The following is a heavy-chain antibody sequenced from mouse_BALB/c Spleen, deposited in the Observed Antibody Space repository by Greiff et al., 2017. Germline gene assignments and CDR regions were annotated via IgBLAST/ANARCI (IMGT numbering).Heavy chain of an antibody. CDR2: ISSGGSYT. Sequence: DVKLVESGGGLVKPGGSLKLSCAASGFTFSSYAMSWVRQSPEKRLEWVAEISSGGSYTYYPDTVTGRFTISRDNAKNTLYLEMSSLRSEDTAMYYCARAPYGSSYGAYWGQGTLVTVSA. CDR1: GFTFSSYA. J-gene: IGHJ3*01. CDR3: ARAPYGSSYGAY. V-gene: IGHV5-9-4*01. D-gene: IGHD1-1*01.